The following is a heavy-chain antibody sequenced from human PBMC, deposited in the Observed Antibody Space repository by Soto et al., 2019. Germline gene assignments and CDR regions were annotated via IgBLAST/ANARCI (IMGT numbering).Heavy chain of an antibody. CDR1: GYSFAGYW. J-gene: IGHJ4*02. CDR3: ARQIYDSDTGPNFQYYFDS. Sequence: GESLKISCKGSGYSFAGYWITWVRQKPGKGLEWMGRIDPSDSQTYYSPSFRGHVTISVTKSITTVFLQWSCLRASDTAMYYCARQIYDSDTGPNFQYYFDSWSQGTPVTVSS. V-gene: IGHV5-10-1*01. CDR2: IDPSDSQT. D-gene: IGHD3-22*01.